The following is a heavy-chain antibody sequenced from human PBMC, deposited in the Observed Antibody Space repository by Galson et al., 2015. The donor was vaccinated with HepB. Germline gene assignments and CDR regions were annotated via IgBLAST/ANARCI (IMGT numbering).Heavy chain of an antibody. J-gene: IGHJ4*02. V-gene: IGHV3-30*18. CDR3: AKGPDSSGYYYRFDY. CDR2: ISYDGSNK. D-gene: IGHD3-22*01. Sequence: SLRLSCAASGFTFSRYGMHWVRQAPGKGLEWVALISYDGSNKYYADSVKGRFTISRDNSKNTLYPQMNSLRAEDTAVYYCAKGPDSSGYYYRFDYWGQGTLVTVSS. CDR1: GFTFSRYG.